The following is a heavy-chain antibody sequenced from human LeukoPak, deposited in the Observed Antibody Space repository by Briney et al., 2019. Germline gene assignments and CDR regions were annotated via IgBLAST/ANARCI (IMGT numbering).Heavy chain of an antibody. D-gene: IGHD2-8*01. CDR2: ITTYNGDT. Sequence: ASVKVSCKASGYIFTDYYMHWVRQAPGQGLEWMAWITTYNGDTNYAQNLQGRVTMTADTSTSTAYMELRSLRSDDTAVYYCALISYCTTVTCYYLDYWGQGTLVTVSS. V-gene: IGHV1-18*04. CDR3: ALISYCTTVTCYYLDY. J-gene: IGHJ4*02. CDR1: GYIFTDYY.